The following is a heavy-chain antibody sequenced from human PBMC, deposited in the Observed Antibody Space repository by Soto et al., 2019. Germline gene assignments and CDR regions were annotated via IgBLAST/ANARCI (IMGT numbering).Heavy chain of an antibody. CDR2: ISYDGSNK. J-gene: IGHJ3*02. V-gene: IGHV3-30-3*01. CDR1: GFTFSSHA. D-gene: IGHD2-15*01. CDR3: ARDHIVVVVAATHDAFDI. Sequence: PGGSLRLSCAASGFTFSSHAMHWVRQAPGKGLEWVAVISYDGSNKYYADSVKGRFTISRDNSKNTLYLQMNSLRAEDTAVYYCARDHIVVVVAATHDAFDIWGQGTMVTVSS.